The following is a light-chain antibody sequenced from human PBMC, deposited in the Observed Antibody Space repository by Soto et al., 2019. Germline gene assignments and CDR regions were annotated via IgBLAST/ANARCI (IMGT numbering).Light chain of an antibody. J-gene: IGLJ3*02. CDR2: GNS. CDR1: SSNIGAGYD. CDR3: QSYDSSLSAL. V-gene: IGLV1-40*01. Sequence: QSALTQPPSVSGAPGQRVTISCTGSSSNIGAGYDVHWYQQLPGTAPKLLIYGNSNRPSGVPDRFSGSKSGTSASLAITGLQAEDEADYYCQSYDSSLSALFGGGTMLTVL.